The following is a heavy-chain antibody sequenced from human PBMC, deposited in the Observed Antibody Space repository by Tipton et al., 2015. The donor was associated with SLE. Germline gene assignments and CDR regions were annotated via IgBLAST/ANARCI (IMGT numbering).Heavy chain of an antibody. CDR1: GFTFSSYE. CDR3: ARSLAYYYDSSGYYPGYFDL. CDR2: ISSSGSTI. Sequence: GSLRLSCAASGFTFSSYEMNWVRQAPGKGLEWVSYISSSGSTIYYADSVKGRFTISRDNAKNSLYLQMNSLGAEDTAVYYCARSLAYYYDSSGYYPGYFDLWGRGTLVTVSS. J-gene: IGHJ2*01. D-gene: IGHD3-22*01. V-gene: IGHV3-48*03.